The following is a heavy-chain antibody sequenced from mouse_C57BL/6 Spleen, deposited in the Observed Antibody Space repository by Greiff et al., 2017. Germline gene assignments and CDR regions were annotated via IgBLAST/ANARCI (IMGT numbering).Heavy chain of an antibody. CDR3: ARDPYYYGTNYAMDY. CDR2: ISDGGSYT. V-gene: IGHV5-4*01. Sequence: EVQLVESGGGLVKPGGSLKLSCAASGFTFSSYAMSWVRQTPEKRLEWVATISDGGSYTYYPDNVKGRFTISRDNAKNNLYLQMSHLKSEDTPMYYCARDPYYYGTNYAMDYWGQGTSVTVSS. J-gene: IGHJ4*01. CDR1: GFTFSSYA. D-gene: IGHD1-1*01.